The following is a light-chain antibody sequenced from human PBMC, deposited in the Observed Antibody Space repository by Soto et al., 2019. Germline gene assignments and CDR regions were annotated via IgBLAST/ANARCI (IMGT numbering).Light chain of an antibody. J-gene: IGKJ4*01. CDR2: GAS. CDR1: QSVGSK. Sequence: EKVMTQSPVTLSVSPGERATLSCRASQSVGSKLAWYQQKPGQAPRLLIYGASTRATGIPVRFSGSGSGTDFTLTINGLQSEDSAVYYCQQYDVWPALTFGGGTKVEIK. CDR3: QQYDVWPALT. V-gene: IGKV3-15*01.